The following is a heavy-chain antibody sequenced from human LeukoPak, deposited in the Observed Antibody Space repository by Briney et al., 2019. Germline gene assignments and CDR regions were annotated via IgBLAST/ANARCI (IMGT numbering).Heavy chain of an antibody. V-gene: IGHV3-30*02. CDR3: AKGYSYGLGYFDY. Sequence: GGSLRLSCAASGFTFSTYGMHWVRQAPGKGLEWVAFIRYDGRNKNYADSVKGRFTISRDNSKNTLYLQMNSLRAEDTAVYYCAKGYSYGLGYFDYWGQGTLVTVSS. J-gene: IGHJ4*02. CDR1: GFTFSTYG. CDR2: IRYDGRNK. D-gene: IGHD5-18*01.